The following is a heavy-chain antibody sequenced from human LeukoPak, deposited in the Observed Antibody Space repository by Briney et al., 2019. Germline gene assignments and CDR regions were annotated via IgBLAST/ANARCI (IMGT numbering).Heavy chain of an antibody. CDR2: ISGSGGST. Sequence: GGSLRLSCAASGFTFSSYAMSWVRQAPGKGLEWVSAISGSGGSTYYADSVKGRFTISRDNAKNSLYLQMNSLRAEDTALYHCARSKVEMATIEAFDIWGQGTMVTVSS. J-gene: IGHJ3*02. CDR3: ARSKVEMATIEAFDI. CDR1: GFTFSSYA. D-gene: IGHD5-24*01. V-gene: IGHV3-23*01.